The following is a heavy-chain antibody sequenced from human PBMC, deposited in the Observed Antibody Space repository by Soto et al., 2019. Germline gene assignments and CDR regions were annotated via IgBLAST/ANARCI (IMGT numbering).Heavy chain of an antibody. D-gene: IGHD3-10*01. Sequence: SETLSLPCTVSGGSLSSGGYHWSWIRQHPGKSLEWVGYIYYSGSTYYNPSLKSRVTISVDTSKNQFSLKLSSVTAADTAVYYCARERIWVRGNWFDPWGQGTLVTVSS. V-gene: IGHV4-31*03. J-gene: IGHJ5*02. CDR3: ARERIWVRGNWFDP. CDR1: GGSLSSGGYH. CDR2: IYYSGST.